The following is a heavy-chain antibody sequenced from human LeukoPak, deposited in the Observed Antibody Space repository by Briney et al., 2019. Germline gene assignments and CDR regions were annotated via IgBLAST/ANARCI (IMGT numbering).Heavy chain of an antibody. CDR2: ISDDGSNE. V-gene: IGHV3-30*04. J-gene: IGHJ6*02. CDR1: GFIFSSYA. CDR3: ASLRYLGADYYGMDV. Sequence: PGRSLRLSCAASGFIFSSYAVHWVRQAPGKGLEWVAVISDDGSNEYYADSVRGRFTISRDNSQNTLYLQMNSLRVEDTAVYYCASLRYLGADYYGMDVWGQGTTVTVSS. D-gene: IGHD3-9*01.